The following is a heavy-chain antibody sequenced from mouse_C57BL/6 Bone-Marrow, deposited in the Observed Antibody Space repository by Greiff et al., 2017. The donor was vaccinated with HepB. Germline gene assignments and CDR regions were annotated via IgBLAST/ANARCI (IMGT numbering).Heavy chain of an antibody. V-gene: IGHV1-64*01. Sequence: QVQLQQPGAELVKPGASVKLSCKASGYTFTSYWMHWVKQRPGQGLEWIGMIHPNSGSTNYNEKFKSKATLTVDKSSSTAYMQLSSQTSEDSAVYYCAYDYEGYFDVWGTGTTVTVSS. CDR1: GYTFTSYW. D-gene: IGHD2-4*01. CDR2: IHPNSGST. J-gene: IGHJ1*03. CDR3: AYDYEGYFDV.